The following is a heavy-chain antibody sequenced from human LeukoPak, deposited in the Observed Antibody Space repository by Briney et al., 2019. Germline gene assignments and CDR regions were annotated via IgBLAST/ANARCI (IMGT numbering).Heavy chain of an antibody. CDR1: GYTFTGYY. Sequence: ASVKVSCKASGYTFTGYYMHWVRQAPGQGLEWMGWINPNTGGTNYAQNFQGRVTMTRDTSISTGYMELSRLTSDDTAVYYCAKDRSRVTIFGVFRDAFDIWGQGTMVTVSS. CDR2: INPNTGGT. V-gene: IGHV1-2*02. J-gene: IGHJ3*02. D-gene: IGHD3-3*01. CDR3: AKDRSRVTIFGVFRDAFDI.